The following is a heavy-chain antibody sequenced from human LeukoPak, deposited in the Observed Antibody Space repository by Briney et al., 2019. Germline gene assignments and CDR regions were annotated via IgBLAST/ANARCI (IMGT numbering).Heavy chain of an antibody. Sequence: NPSETLSLTCTVSGGSISSSSYYWGWIRQPPGKGLEWIGSIYYSGSTYYNPSLKSRVTISVDTSKNQFSLKLSSVTAADTAVYYCARDVTPSGGTMIVVVKNDGFDIWGQGTMVTVSS. J-gene: IGHJ3*02. D-gene: IGHD3-22*01. CDR3: ARDVTPSGGTMIVVVKNDGFDI. V-gene: IGHV4-39*07. CDR1: GGSISSSSYY. CDR2: IYYSGST.